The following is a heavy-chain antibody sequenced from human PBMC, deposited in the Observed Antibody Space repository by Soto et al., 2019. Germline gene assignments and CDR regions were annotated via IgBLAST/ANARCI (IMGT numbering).Heavy chain of an antibody. CDR2: ISWNSGSI. Sequence: PGGSLRLSCAASGFTFDDYAMRWVRQAPGKGLEWVSGISWNSGSIGYADSVKGRFTISRDNAKNSLYLQMNSLRAEDTALYYCAKDRISAGSGSLYYFDYWGQGTLVTVSS. V-gene: IGHV3-9*01. J-gene: IGHJ4*02. CDR3: AKDRISAGSGSLYYFDY. CDR1: GFTFDDYA. D-gene: IGHD3-10*01.